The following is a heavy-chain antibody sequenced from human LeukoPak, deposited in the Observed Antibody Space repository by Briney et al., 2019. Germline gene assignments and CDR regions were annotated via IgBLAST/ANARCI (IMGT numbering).Heavy chain of an antibody. CDR3: ARDFTPTRSFDY. CDR2: IYYSGST. J-gene: IGHJ4*02. CDR1: GGSIRSSSYY. D-gene: IGHD1-14*01. Sequence: RSETLSLTCTVSGGSIRSSSYYWGWIRQPPGKGLEWIGSIYYSGSTYYNPSLKSRVTISVDTSKNQFSLKLSSVTAADTAVYYCARDFTPTRSFDYWGQGTLVTVSS. V-gene: IGHV4-39*07.